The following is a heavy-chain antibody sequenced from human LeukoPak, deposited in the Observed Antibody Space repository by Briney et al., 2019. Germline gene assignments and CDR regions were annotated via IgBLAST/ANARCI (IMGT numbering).Heavy chain of an antibody. Sequence: GAPVKVSCKASGGTFTSYAISWVRQAPGQGLEWMGGIIPIFGTANYAQKFQGRVTITADKSTSTAYMELSSLRSEDTAVYYCARLGSGSFNYYYYGMDVWGKGTTVTVSS. V-gene: IGHV1-69*06. D-gene: IGHD3-10*01. J-gene: IGHJ6*04. CDR2: IIPIFGTA. CDR1: GGTFTSYA. CDR3: ARLGSGSFNYYYYGMDV.